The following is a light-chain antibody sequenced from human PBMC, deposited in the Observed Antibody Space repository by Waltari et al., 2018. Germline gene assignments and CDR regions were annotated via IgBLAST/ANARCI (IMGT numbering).Light chain of an antibody. Sequence: QSALTQPASVSGSPGQSITISCSGTKRDIGTYDLVSWYQHPPGKAPKVIIYQDNKRPSGVSNRFSGSKSGNTASLTVSGLQAEDEADYYCCAYAGSYTYVFGGGTKVTV. CDR2: QDN. V-gene: IGLV2-23*01. CDR1: KRDIGTYDL. J-gene: IGLJ1*01. CDR3: CAYAGSYTYV.